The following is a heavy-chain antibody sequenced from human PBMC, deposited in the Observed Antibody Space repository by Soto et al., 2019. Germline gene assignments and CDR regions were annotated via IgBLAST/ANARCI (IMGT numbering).Heavy chain of an antibody. CDR2: IYSSGST. Sequence: QVQLQESGPGLVKPSETLTLTCTVSGASIRSNYWSWIRQTAGKGLEWIGRIYSSGSTKYNPSITSRVSMSIDTSKNRFSLKLSSVTAADTAVYYCARDQSRDSYSSYLYLYFDYWGQGTLVTVSS. CDR1: GASIRSNY. CDR3: ARDQSRDSYSSYLYLYFDY. J-gene: IGHJ4*02. D-gene: IGHD6-19*01. V-gene: IGHV4-4*07.